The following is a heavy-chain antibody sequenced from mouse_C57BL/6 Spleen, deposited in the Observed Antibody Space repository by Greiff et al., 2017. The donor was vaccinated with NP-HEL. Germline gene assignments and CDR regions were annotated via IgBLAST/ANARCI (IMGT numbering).Heavy chain of an antibody. V-gene: IGHV1-80*01. Sequence: QVQLKQSGAELVKPGASVKISCKASGYAFSSYWMNWVKQRPGKGLEWIGQIYPGDGDTNYNGKFKGKATLTADKSSSTAYMQLSSLTSEDSAVYFCARSVAYYSNYFDYWGQGTTPTVSS. CDR1: GYAFSSYW. CDR3: ARSVAYYSNYFDY. J-gene: IGHJ2*01. CDR2: IYPGDGDT. D-gene: IGHD2-5*01.